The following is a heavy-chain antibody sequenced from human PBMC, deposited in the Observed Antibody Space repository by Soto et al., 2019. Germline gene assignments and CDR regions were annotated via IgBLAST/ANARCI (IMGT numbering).Heavy chain of an antibody. V-gene: IGHV3-48*01. Sequence: EVQLVESGGGLVQPGGSLRLSCAASGFTFSSYSMNWVRQAPGKGLEWVSHISSSSSTRYYADSVKGRFTISRDNAKNSLYRRMNSLRAEDTAVYYCARDGYCSGGSCPYYFDYCGQGTLVTVSS. CDR1: GFTFSSYS. D-gene: IGHD2-15*01. CDR2: ISSSSSTR. J-gene: IGHJ4*02. CDR3: ARDGYCSGGSCPYYFDY.